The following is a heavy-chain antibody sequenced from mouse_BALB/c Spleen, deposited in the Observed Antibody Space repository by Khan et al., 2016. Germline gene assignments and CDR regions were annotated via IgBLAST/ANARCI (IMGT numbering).Heavy chain of an antibody. Sequence: VQLQESGPGLVAPSQSLSITCTVSGFSLTSYGVHWVRQPPGKGLEWLVVIWSDGSTTYNSALKSRLSISKDNSKSQVFLKMNSLQTDDTAMYYCARNKYGNYYAMDYWCQGTSVTVSS. D-gene: IGHD2-10*02. CDR1: GFSLTSYG. J-gene: IGHJ4*01. V-gene: IGHV2-6*02. CDR3: ARNKYGNYYAMDY. CDR2: IWSDGST.